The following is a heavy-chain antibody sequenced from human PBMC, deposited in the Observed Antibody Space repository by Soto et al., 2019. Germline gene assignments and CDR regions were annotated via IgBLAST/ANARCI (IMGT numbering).Heavy chain of an antibody. V-gene: IGHV3-15*01. CDR1: GFTFSNAW. D-gene: IGHD2-15*01. CDR2: IKSKTDGGTT. Sequence: EVQLVESGGGLVKPGGSLRLSCAASGFTFSNAWMSWVRQAPGKGLEWVGRIKSKTDGGTTDYAAPVKGRFTISRDDSKTTLYLQMNSLKTEDTAVYYCTTELGGSPISNWPLDYWGQGTLVTVSS. CDR3: TTELGGSPISNWPLDY. J-gene: IGHJ4*02.